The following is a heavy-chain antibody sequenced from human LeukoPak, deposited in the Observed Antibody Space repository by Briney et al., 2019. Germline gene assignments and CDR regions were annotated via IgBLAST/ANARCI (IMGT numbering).Heavy chain of an antibody. CDR1: GGSFSGYY. J-gene: IGHJ5*02. CDR3: ARAYCGGGSCYDSRGWFDP. CDR2: INHSGST. V-gene: IGHV4-34*01. D-gene: IGHD2-15*01. Sequence: PSETLSLACAVYGGSFSGYYWSWIRQPPGKGLEWIGEINHSGSTNYNPSLKSRVTISVDTSKNQFSLKLSSVTAADTAVYYCARAYCGGGSCYDSRGWFDPWGQGTLVTVSS.